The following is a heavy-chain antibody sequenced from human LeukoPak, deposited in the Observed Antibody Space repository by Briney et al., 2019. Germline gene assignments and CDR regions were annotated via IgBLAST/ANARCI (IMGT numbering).Heavy chain of an antibody. V-gene: IGHV4-39*07. CDR2: IYYSGST. CDR1: AGSISSSSYY. Sequence: SETLSLTCTVSAGSISSSSYYWGWIRQPPGKGLEWIGSIYYSGSTYYNPSLKSRVTISVDTSKNQFSLKLSSVTAADTAVYYCARDSVAYCGGDCYSGYYYYGMDVWGQGTTVTVSS. J-gene: IGHJ6*02. CDR3: ARDSVAYCGGDCYSGYYYYGMDV. D-gene: IGHD2-21*02.